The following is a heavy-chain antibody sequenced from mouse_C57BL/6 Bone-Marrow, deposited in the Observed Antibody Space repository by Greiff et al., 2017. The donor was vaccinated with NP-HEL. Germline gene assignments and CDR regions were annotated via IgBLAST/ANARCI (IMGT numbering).Heavy chain of an antibody. Sequence: EVQLVESGGGLVQPGGSLKLSCAASGFTFSDYGMAWVRQAPRKGPEWVAFISNLAYSIYYADTVTGRFTISRENAKNTLYLEMSSRRSEDTAMYYCARHYYGSSYRYFDVWGTGTTVTVSS. J-gene: IGHJ1*03. CDR3: ARHYYGSSYRYFDV. V-gene: IGHV5-15*01. CDR2: ISNLAYSI. D-gene: IGHD1-1*01. CDR1: GFTFSDYG.